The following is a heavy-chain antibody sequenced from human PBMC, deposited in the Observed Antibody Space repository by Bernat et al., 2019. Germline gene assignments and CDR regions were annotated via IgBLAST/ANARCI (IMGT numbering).Heavy chain of an antibody. CDR3: SRHGWGIVVPEAFDI. Sequence: EVQLVQSGAEVKKPGESLKISCKGSGYSFTSYWIGWVRQMPGKGLEWMGIIYPGDSDTRYSPSFQDQVTISADKSISTAYLQWSSLKASDTAMYYCSRHGWGIVVPEAFDIWGQGTMVTVSS. V-gene: IGHV5-51*01. CDR2: IYPGDSDT. J-gene: IGHJ3*02. CDR1: GYSFTSYW. D-gene: IGHD2-15*01.